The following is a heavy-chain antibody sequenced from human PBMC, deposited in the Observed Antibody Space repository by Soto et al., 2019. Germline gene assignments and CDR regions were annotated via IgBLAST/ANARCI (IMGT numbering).Heavy chain of an antibody. Sequence: ASVKVSCKASGYTFTSHYMHWVRQAPGQGLEWMGIINPSGGSTIYAQEFQGRVSMTRDTSTSTVYMELSSLRSEDTAVYYCARDGCGSTSCCNPWGQGILVTVSS. CDR3: ARDGCGSTSCCNP. J-gene: IGHJ5*02. D-gene: IGHD2-2*01. CDR1: GYTFTSHY. V-gene: IGHV1-46*01. CDR2: INPSGGST.